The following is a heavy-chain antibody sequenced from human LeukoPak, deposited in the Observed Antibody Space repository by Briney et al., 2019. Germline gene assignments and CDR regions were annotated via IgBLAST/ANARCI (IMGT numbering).Heavy chain of an antibody. CDR3: ARGVAVAGKRRFDP. D-gene: IGHD6-19*01. CDR1: GGSFSGYY. J-gene: IGHJ5*02. Sequence: SETLSLTCAVYGGSFSGYYWSWIRQPPGKGLEWIGEINHSGSTNYNPSLKSRVTISVDTSKNQFSLKLSSVTAADTAVYYCARGVAVAGKRRFDPWGQGTLVTVSS. CDR2: INHSGST. V-gene: IGHV4-34*01.